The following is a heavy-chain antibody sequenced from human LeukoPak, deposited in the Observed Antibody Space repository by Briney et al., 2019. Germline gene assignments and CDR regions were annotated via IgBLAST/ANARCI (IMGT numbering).Heavy chain of an antibody. D-gene: IGHD3-10*02. CDR2: ISSSGGST. CDR3: AKGPYYYVSAGGHYFDY. Sequence: PGGSLRLSCAASGFTLSTYAMSWVRQAPGKGLEWVAAISSSGGSTYYADSVKGRFTISRDNSKNKLNLQMNSLRAEDTAIYYCAKGPYYYVSAGGHYFDYWGQGTLVTVSS. CDR1: GFTLSTYA. V-gene: IGHV3-23*01. J-gene: IGHJ4*02.